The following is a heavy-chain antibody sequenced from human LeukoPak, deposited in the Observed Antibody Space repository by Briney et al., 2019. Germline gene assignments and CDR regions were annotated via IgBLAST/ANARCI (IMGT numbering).Heavy chain of an antibody. CDR3: ARDSTYYYDSGSSGPHYFDN. Sequence: HPGKSLRLSCAASGFTFSNYAMHWVRQAPGKGLEWVSLISSGGTYEYYADSVKGRFTISRDNAKNTLSLQLNSMRAEDTAVYYCARDSTYYYDSGSSGPHYFDNWGQGTLVTVSS. V-gene: IGHV3-30*01. CDR2: ISSGGTYE. J-gene: IGHJ4*02. D-gene: IGHD3-10*01. CDR1: GFTFSNYA.